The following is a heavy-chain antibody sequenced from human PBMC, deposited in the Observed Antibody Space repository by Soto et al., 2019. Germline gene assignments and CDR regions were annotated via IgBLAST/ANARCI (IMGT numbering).Heavy chain of an antibody. Sequence: HPGGSLRLSCAASGFTFDDYAMHWVRQAPGKGLEWVSGISWNSGSIGYADSVKGRFTISRDNAKNSLYLQMNSLRAEDTALYYCAKFPFNSNYVGDAFDIWGQGTMVTVSS. V-gene: IGHV3-9*01. CDR1: GFTFDDYA. J-gene: IGHJ3*02. CDR3: AKFPFNSNYVGDAFDI. CDR2: ISWNSGSI. D-gene: IGHD4-4*01.